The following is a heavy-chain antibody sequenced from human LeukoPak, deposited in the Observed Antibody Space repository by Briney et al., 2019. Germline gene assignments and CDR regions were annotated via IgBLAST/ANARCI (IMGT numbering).Heavy chain of an antibody. J-gene: IGHJ6*03. Sequence: KPSETLSLTCAVSGYSISSGYYWGWIRQPPGKGLEWIGYIYYSGSTNYNPSLKSRVTISVDTSKNQFSLKLSSVTAADTAVYYCARESEELRPYYYYYYMDVWGKGTTVTVSS. CDR2: IYYSGST. D-gene: IGHD3-3*01. CDR1: GYSISSGYY. V-gene: IGHV4-61*01. CDR3: ARESEELRPYYYYYYMDV.